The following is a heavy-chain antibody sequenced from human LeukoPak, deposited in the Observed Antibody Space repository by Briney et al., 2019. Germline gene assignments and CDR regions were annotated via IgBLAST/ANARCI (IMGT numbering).Heavy chain of an antibody. Sequence: GGSLRLSCAASGFTFDDYAMHWVRQAPGKGLEWVSGISWNSGSIGYADSVKGRFTISRDNAKNSLYLQMNSLRAEDTALYYCTKDDYWGQGTLVTVSS. CDR3: TKDDY. V-gene: IGHV3-9*01. CDR2: ISWNSGSI. CDR1: GFTFDDYA. J-gene: IGHJ4*02.